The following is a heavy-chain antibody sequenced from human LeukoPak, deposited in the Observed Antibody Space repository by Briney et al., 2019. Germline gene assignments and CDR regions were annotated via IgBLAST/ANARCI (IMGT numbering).Heavy chain of an antibody. D-gene: IGHD3-22*01. CDR1: GYTFTGYY. J-gene: IGHJ3*02. V-gene: IGHV1-18*04. CDR2: ISGHNGNA. Sequence: EASVKVSCKASGYTFTGYYMHWVRQAPGQGLEWMGWISGHNGNANYAQKLQGRVTMTTDTSTSTAYMELRSLRSDDTAVYYCARHRLPRVYYDSSGYYHAAFDIWGQGTMVTVSS. CDR3: ARHRLPRVYYDSSGYYHAAFDI.